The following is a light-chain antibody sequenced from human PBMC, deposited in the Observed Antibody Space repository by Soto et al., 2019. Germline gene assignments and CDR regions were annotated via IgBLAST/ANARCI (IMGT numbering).Light chain of an antibody. V-gene: IGKV3-11*01. Sequence: EIVLTQSPATLSLSPGERATLSCRASQSVSSYLAWYQQKPGQAPRLLIYDASNRATGIPARFSGSGSGTDFTLTISSLEPEDFAVYYCQQRSNWPWTFGQGNTVEIK. CDR2: DAS. J-gene: IGKJ1*01. CDR1: QSVSSY. CDR3: QQRSNWPWT.